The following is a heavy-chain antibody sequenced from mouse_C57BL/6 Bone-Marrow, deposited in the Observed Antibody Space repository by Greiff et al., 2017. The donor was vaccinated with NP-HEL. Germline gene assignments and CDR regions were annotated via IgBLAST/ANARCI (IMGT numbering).Heavy chain of an antibody. J-gene: IGHJ3*01. CDR2: LSSGGSYT. CDR1: GFTFSSYG. Sequence: DVHLVESGGDLVKPGGSLKLSCAASGFTFSSYGMSWVRQTPDKRLEWVATLSSGGSYTYYPDSVKGRFTISRDNAKNTLYLQMSSLKSEDTAMYYCARRFAYWGQGTLVTVSA. V-gene: IGHV5-6*01. CDR3: ARRFAY.